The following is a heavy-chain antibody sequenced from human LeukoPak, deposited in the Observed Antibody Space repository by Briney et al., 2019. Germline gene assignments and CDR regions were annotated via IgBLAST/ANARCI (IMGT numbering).Heavy chain of an antibody. CDR3: ARSRFLGYCSSTSCSANFDY. Sequence: SEILSLTCTVSGGSISSSSYYWGWIRQPPGKGLEWIGSIYYSGSTYYNPSLKSRVTISVDTSKNQFSLKLSSVTAADTAVYYCARSRFLGYCSSTSCSANFDYWGQGTLVTVSS. D-gene: IGHD2-2*01. CDR2: IYYSGST. V-gene: IGHV4-39*01. CDR1: GGSISSSSYY. J-gene: IGHJ4*02.